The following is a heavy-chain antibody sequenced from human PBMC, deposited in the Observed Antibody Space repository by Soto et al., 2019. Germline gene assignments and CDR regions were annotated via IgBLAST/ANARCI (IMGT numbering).Heavy chain of an antibody. CDR2: ISSSSSYI. CDR1: EGTFSSYG. Sequence: LRHWWADSEGTFSSYGMNRVRQAPGKGLEWVSSISSSSSYIYYADSVKGRFTISRDNAKNSLYLQMNSLRAEDTAVYYCARLNYDSDEWFDPWGQGTLVTVSS. D-gene: IGHD3-22*01. V-gene: IGHV3-21*01. J-gene: IGHJ5*02. CDR3: ARLNYDSDEWFDP.